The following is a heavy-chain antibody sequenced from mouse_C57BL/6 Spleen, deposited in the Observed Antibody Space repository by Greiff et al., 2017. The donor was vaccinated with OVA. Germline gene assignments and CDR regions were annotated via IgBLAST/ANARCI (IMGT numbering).Heavy chain of an antibody. Sequence: VQLQQPGAELVRPGTSVKLSCKASGYTFTSYWMHWVKQRPGQGLEWIGVIDPSDSYTNYNQKFKGKATLTVDTSSSTAYMQLSSLTSEDSAVYYCARGGDYDGSYYYAMDYWGQGTSVTVSS. D-gene: IGHD2-4*01. CDR1: GYTFTSYW. CDR2: IDPSDSYT. CDR3: ARGGDYDGSYYYAMDY. V-gene: IGHV1-59*01. J-gene: IGHJ4*01.